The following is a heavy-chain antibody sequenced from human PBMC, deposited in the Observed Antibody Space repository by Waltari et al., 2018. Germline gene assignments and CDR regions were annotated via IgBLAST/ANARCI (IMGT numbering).Heavy chain of an antibody. Sequence: QVQLQESGPGLVKPSETLSLTCAVSGYSISSGYYWGWIRQPPGKGLEWIGSIYHSGSPCYNPSLKSRVILSVDTSKNQFSLKLSSVTAADTAVYYCARARITGTPDWGQGTLVTVSS. CDR1: GYSISSGYY. J-gene: IGHJ4*02. D-gene: IGHD1-20*01. V-gene: IGHV4-38-2*01. CDR2: IYHSGSP. CDR3: ARARITGTPD.